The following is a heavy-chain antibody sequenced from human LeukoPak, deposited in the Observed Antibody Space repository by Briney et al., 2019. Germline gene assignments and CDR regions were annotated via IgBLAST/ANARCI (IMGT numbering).Heavy chain of an antibody. J-gene: IGHJ5*02. Sequence: SGGSLRLSCAASGFSVSRNYMSWVCQAPGKGLEWVSVIYSGGSTYYADSVKGRFTISRDNSKNTVYLQMNSLRAEDTAVYYCARNVFSSWGQGTLVTVSS. CDR2: IYSGGST. CDR1: GFSVSRNY. V-gene: IGHV3-53*01. CDR3: ARNVFSS.